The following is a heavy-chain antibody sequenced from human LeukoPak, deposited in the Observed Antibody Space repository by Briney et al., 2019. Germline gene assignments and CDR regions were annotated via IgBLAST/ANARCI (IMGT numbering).Heavy chain of an antibody. Sequence: ASVKVSCKASGYTVTSYDIHWGRQASGHGLGWMGWRNPKSAQTGRAQRCQGRGTLPRNTSIRTAYMQLRSLTSAATAMYYCTRRPSYHRKWVAGMWSHPWGQGTLVSVSS. CDR2: RNPKSAQT. CDR1: GYTVTSYD. D-gene: IGHD1-26*01. V-gene: IGHV1-8*01. J-gene: IGHJ5*02. CDR3: TRRPSYHRKWVAGMWSHP.